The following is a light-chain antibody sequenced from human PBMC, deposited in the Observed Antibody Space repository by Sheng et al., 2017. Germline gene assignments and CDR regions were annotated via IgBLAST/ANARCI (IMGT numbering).Light chain of an antibody. CDR1: QSVLYNSNNKNY. CDR2: WAS. V-gene: IGKV4-1*01. J-gene: IGKJ3*01. CDR3: QQYYNTPYT. Sequence: DIVMTQSPDFLAVSLGERATINCKSSQSVLYNSNNKNYLAWYQQKPGQPPKLLIYWASTRESGVPDRFSGSGSGTDFTLTISSLQAEDVAVYYCQQYYNTPYTFGPGTKVDIK.